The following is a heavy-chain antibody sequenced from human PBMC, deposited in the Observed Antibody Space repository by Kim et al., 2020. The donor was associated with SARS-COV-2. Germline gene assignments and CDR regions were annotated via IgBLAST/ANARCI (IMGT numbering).Heavy chain of an antibody. Sequence: GGSLRLSCAASGFTFSSYAMHWVRQDPGKGLEWVAVISYDGSNKYYADSVKGRFTISRDNSKNTLYLQMNSLRAEDTAVYYCARAPSGLWFGEFYTDYWGQRTLVTLSS. D-gene: IGHD3-10*01. V-gene: IGHV3-30*04. CDR2: ISYDGSNK. CDR3: ARAPSGLWFGEFYTDY. CDR1: GFTFSSYA. J-gene: IGHJ4*02.